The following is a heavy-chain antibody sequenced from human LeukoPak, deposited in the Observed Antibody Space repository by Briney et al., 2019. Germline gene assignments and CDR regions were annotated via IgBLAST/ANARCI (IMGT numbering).Heavy chain of an antibody. V-gene: IGHV3-53*01. J-gene: IGHJ4*02. CDR3: GTGTNWGY. CDR1: EFSVSNNY. D-gene: IGHD7-27*01. CDR2: IYSTGDT. Sequence: GGSLRLSCAASEFSVSNNYMTWVRQAPGKGLEWVSTIYSTGDTSYADSVKGRFTISRVNSKNTLYLRMGSLRADDTAVYYCGTGTNWGYWGQGTLVTVSS.